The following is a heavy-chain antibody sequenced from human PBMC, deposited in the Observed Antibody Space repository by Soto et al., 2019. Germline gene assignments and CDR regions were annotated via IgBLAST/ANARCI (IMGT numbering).Heavy chain of an antibody. CDR1: GYTFTNYD. J-gene: IGHJ6*02. CDR2: MNPNNGNA. D-gene: IGHD3-3*01. Sequence: ASVKVSCKASGYTFTNYDINWVRQVTGQGLEWMGWMNPNNGNAGYAQKFQGRVTMTRSTSIGTAYMELSSLRSEDTAVYYCATRGPIFGVVNGVDVWGQGTTVTVSS. CDR3: ATRGPIFGVVNGVDV. V-gene: IGHV1-8*01.